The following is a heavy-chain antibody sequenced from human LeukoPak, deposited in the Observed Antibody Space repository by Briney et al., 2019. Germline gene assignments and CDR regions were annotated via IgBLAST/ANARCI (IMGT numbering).Heavy chain of an antibody. D-gene: IGHD7-27*01. CDR3: ARDGDPGNWFDP. Sequence: SETLSLTCTVSGGSISSYYWSWIRQLPGKGLEWIGYIYYSGSTNYNPSLKSRVTISVDTSKNQFSLKLSSVTAADTAVYYCARDGDPGNWFDPWGQGTLVTVSS. J-gene: IGHJ5*02. V-gene: IGHV4-59*01. CDR2: IYYSGST. CDR1: GGSISSYY.